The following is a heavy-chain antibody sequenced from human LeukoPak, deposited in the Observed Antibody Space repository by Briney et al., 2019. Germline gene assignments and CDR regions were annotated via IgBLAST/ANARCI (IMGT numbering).Heavy chain of an antibody. Sequence: GGSLRLSCAASWFRFSDYYMNWIRQAPRKGLEWISYISNSAGTTFYADSVKGRFTISRDSAKNSLFLHMSNLQAEDTAVYYCATTHGNFDWLMYYWGQGTLVTVSS. CDR3: ATTHGNFDWLMYY. CDR1: WFRFSDYY. D-gene: IGHD3-9*01. J-gene: IGHJ4*02. V-gene: IGHV3-11*04. CDR2: ISNSAGTT.